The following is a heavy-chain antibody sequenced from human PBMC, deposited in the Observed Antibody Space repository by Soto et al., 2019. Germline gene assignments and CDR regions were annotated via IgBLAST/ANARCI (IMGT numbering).Heavy chain of an antibody. J-gene: IGHJ5*02. CDR2: IYATGTT. CDR1: GACISGFY. CDR3: VRDGKKTLRDWFDP. D-gene: IGHD1-1*01. Sequence: XGTLSLPCTVSGACISGFYWSWIRKSAGKGLEWIGRIYATGTTDYNPSLKSRVMMSVDTSKKQFSLKLRSVTAADTAVYYCVRDGKKTLRDWFDPWGQGISVTVSS. V-gene: IGHV4-4*07.